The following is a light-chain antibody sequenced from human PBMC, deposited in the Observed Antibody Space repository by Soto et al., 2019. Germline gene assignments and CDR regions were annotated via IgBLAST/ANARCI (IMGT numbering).Light chain of an antibody. J-gene: IGKJ4*01. CDR2: QAS. CDR1: QSISSW. Sequence: DIQMTQSPSTLSASVGDRVSITCRASQSISSWLAWYQQRPGQAPNLLIYQASTLQSGVPSRLSGSGSGTEFTLTIGGLQPDDFATYSGQQYNSYGLTFGGGTKVEIK. V-gene: IGKV1-5*03. CDR3: QQYNSYGLT.